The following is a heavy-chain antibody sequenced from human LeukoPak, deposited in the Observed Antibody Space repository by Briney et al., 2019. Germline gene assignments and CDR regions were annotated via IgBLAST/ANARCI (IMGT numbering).Heavy chain of an antibody. CDR2: IIPLLGVR. CDR1: GGTFSDHA. V-gene: IGHV1-69*04. Sequence: ASVKVSCKASGGTFSDHAVSWVRQAPGQGLEWMGRIIPLLGVRSYAQKFQDRVTVSADKSTSTAYMELSSLRSEDSTLYYCAIIAVGGVDPFDSWGQGTLVTVSS. J-gene: IGHJ4*02. CDR3: AIIAVGGVDPFDS. D-gene: IGHD6-19*01.